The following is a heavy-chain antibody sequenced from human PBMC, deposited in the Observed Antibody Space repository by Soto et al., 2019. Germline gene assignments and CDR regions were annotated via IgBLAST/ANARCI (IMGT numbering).Heavy chain of an antibody. CDR2: IHHSGST. J-gene: IGHJ4*02. CDR3: ARVVRPSYFDY. Sequence: SETLSLTCAVSGYSISSGYYWGWIRQPPGKGLEWIGSIHHSGSTYYNPSLKSRVTISVDTSKNQFSLKLSSVTAADTAVYYCARVVRPSYFDYWGQGTLVTVSS. D-gene: IGHD2-15*01. V-gene: IGHV4-38-2*01. CDR1: GYSISSGYY.